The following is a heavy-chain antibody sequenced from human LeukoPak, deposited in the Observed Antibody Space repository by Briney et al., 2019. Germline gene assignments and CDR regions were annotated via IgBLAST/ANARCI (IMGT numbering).Heavy chain of an antibody. J-gene: IGHJ3*02. CDR2: IYYSGST. V-gene: IGHV4-31*03. D-gene: IGHD2-2*01. CDR3: ARVVVVPAADDAFDI. Sequence: SETLSLTCTVSGGSISSGGYYWSWIRQHPEKGLEWIGYIYYSGSTYYNPSLKSRVTISVDTSKNQFSLKLSSVTAADTAVYYCARVVVVPAADDAFDIWGQGTMVTVSS. CDR1: GGSISSGGYY.